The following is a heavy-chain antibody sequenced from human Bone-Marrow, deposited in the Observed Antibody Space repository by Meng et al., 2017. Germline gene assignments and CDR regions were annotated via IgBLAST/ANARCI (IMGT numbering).Heavy chain of an antibody. CDR1: GGSISSSSYY. CDR3: ARDLNAGGILVS. CDR2: IYYSGST. Sequence: QLQLQESGPGLVKPPETLSLPCTVSGGSISSSSYYWGWIRQPPGKGLEWIGYIYYSGSTYYNPSLNSRLTISVDTSKNQFSLKLSSVTAADTAVYYCARDLNAGGILVSWGQGTLVTVSS. V-gene: IGHV4-39*07. J-gene: IGHJ5*02. D-gene: IGHD3-16*01.